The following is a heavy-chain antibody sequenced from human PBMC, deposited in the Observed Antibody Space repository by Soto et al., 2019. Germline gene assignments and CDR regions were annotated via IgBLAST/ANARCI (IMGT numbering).Heavy chain of an antibody. CDR3: ARGFLRFGFNS. Sequence: TSETLSLTRAVYGGSFSGYYWSWIRQPPGKGLEWIGEINHSGSTNYNPSLKSRVTISVDTSKNQFSLQLNSVTPEDAAVYYCARGFLRFGFNSWGQGTLVTVSS. D-gene: IGHD3-3*01. CDR1: GGSFSGYY. CDR2: INHSGST. V-gene: IGHV4-34*01. J-gene: IGHJ4*02.